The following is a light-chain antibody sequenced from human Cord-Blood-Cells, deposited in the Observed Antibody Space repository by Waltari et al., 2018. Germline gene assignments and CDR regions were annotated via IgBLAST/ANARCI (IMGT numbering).Light chain of an antibody. J-gene: IGLJ1*01. Sequence: QSALTQPASVSGSPGQSITISCTGTSSDVGRYNYVSWYQQHPGKAPKLMIYDVSNRPSGVSKRFSGSKSGNTASLTISGLQAEDEADYYCSSYTSSSPYVFGTGTKVTVL. CDR1: SSDVGRYNY. CDR3: SSYTSSSPYV. CDR2: DVS. V-gene: IGLV2-14*01.